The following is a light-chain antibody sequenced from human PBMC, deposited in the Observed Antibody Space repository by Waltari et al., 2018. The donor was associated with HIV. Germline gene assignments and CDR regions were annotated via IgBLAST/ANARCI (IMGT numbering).Light chain of an antibody. CDR2: GAS. Sequence: ESVMTQSPATLAVAPGERATLSCRASQSVSSNLAWYQQKPGQAPSRLIDGASTSATGIPARFSGSGSGIEFTLTISSLQSEDFAVYYCQQYNNWPLTFGGGTKVEIK. J-gene: IGKJ4*01. CDR3: QQYNNWPLT. V-gene: IGKV3-15*01. CDR1: QSVSSN.